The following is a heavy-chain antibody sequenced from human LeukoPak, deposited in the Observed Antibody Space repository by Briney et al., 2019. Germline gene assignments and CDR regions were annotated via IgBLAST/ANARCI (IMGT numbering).Heavy chain of an antibody. CDR3: ARTAYSDYSLGF. J-gene: IGHJ4*02. D-gene: IGHD5-12*01. CDR2: ISSDGSST. V-gene: IGHV3-74*01. Sequence: PGGSLRLSCAASGFTFSNYWMHWVRQVPGKGLVWVSRISSDGSSTRYADSVKGRFTIPRDNAKNTLYLQMNSLRAEDTAVYYCARTAYSDYSLGFWGQGTLVTVSS. CDR1: GFTFSNYW.